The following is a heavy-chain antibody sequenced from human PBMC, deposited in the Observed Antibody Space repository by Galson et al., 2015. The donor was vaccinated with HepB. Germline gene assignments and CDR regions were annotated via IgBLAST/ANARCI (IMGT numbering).Heavy chain of an antibody. CDR1: GFTFSSYA. Sequence: SLRLSCAASGFTFSSYAMSWVRQAPGKGLEWVSAISGSGGSTYYADSVKGRFTISRDNSKNTLYLQMNSLRAEDTAVYYCAKMSSDWSTADYWGQGTLVTVSS. D-gene: IGHD6-19*01. V-gene: IGHV3-23*01. CDR2: ISGSGGST. J-gene: IGHJ4*02. CDR3: AKMSSDWSTADY.